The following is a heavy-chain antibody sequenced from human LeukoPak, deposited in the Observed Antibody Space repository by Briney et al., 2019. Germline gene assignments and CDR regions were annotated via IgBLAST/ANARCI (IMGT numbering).Heavy chain of an antibody. CDR3: ARAPQGIAARRVPFDY. CDR1: GFTFSSYW. CDR2: IKQDGSEK. Sequence: GGSLRLSCAASGFTFSSYWMSWVRQAPGKGLEWVANIKQDGSEKYFVDSVKGRFTISRYNAKNSLYLQMNSLRVEDTAVYYCARAPQGIAARRVPFDYWGQGTLVTVSS. J-gene: IGHJ4*02. D-gene: IGHD6-6*01. V-gene: IGHV3-7*01.